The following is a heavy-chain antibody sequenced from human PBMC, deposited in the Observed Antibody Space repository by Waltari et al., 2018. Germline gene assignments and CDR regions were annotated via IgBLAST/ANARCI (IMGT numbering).Heavy chain of an antibody. CDR3: ARRPYYYHGMDV. Sequence: EVLLVESGGGLVQPGGSLGLSCTASGFTFSGYEMNWVRQAPGKGLECVSYISSSGNTIYYADSVKARFTTSRDNAKNSLYLQMNSLRVDDTAVYYCARRPYYYHGMDVWGQGTTVTVSS. J-gene: IGHJ6*02. CDR1: GFTFSGYE. V-gene: IGHV3-48*03. CDR2: ISSSGNTI.